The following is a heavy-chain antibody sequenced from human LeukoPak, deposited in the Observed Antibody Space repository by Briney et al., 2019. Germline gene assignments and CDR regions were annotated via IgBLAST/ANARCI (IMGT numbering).Heavy chain of an antibody. V-gene: IGHV3-53*01. Sequence: GGSLRLSCAASGFTVSSHYMSWVRQAPGKGLEWVSVIYSGGSTYYADSVKGRFTISRDNSKNTLYLQMNSLRAEDTAVYYCARSPPDSSGYHDYWGQGTLVTVSS. CDR2: IYSGGST. J-gene: IGHJ4*02. D-gene: IGHD3-22*01. CDR3: ARSPPDSSGYHDY. CDR1: GFTVSSHY.